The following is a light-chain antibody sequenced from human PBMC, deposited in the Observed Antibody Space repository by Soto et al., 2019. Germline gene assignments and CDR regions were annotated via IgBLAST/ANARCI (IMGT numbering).Light chain of an antibody. CDR2: EVT. Sequence: QSALTQPPSASGSPGQSVTISCTGTSSDVGGYNYVSWYQQYPGRAPKLMIYEVTKRASGVPDRCSGSKSGNTASLTVSGLQADDEADYYCRSYAASNNFYFVFGGGTKVTVL. CDR3: RSYAASNNFYFV. V-gene: IGLV2-8*01. J-gene: IGLJ3*02. CDR1: SSDVGGYNY.